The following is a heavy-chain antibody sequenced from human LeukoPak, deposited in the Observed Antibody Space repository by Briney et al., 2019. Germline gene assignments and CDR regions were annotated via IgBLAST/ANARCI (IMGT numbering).Heavy chain of an antibody. CDR3: VRESTVTERFDY. D-gene: IGHD4-11*01. J-gene: IGHJ4*02. Sequence: GGSLRLSCAASGFTFSTYWMHWVRQAPGKGLVWVSRINGDGTSTSYADSVKGRFTISRDNAKNTLYMQMNSLRAEDMAVYYCVRESTVTERFDYWGQGTLVTVSS. CDR2: INGDGTST. V-gene: IGHV3-74*01. CDR1: GFTFSTYW.